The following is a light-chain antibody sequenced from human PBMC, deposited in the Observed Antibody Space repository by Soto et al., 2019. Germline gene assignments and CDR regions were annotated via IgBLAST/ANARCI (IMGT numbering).Light chain of an antibody. V-gene: IGLV2-14*01. CDR2: EVS. CDR1: SSDIGAYNY. CDR3: SSYSGTTSVL. J-gene: IGLJ2*01. Sequence: QSALTQPPSASGSPGQSVTISCTGTSSDIGAYNYVSWYQQHPGEAPKLMISEVSHRPSGVSNRFSGSKSGSTASLTISGLQPEDEAHYYCSSYSGTTSVLFGGGTKLTVL.